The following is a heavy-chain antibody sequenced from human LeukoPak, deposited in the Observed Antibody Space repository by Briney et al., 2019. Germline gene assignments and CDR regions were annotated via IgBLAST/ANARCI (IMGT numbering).Heavy chain of an antibody. D-gene: IGHD4-17*01. Sequence: ASVKVSCKASGYTFTGYYMHWVRQAPGQGLEWMGWINPNSGSTNYAQKFQGWVTITRDTSISTAYMELNRLRADDTAVYYCARGDDGDYVDYWGQGTLVTVSS. CDR2: INPNSGST. V-gene: IGHV1-2*04. J-gene: IGHJ4*02. CDR3: ARGDDGDYVDY. CDR1: GYTFTGYY.